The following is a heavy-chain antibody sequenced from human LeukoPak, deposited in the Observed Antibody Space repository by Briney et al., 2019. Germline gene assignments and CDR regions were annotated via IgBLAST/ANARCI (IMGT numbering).Heavy chain of an antibody. CDR3: ARGLNPLYYHYMDV. D-gene: IGHD2-21*01. CDR1: GYTFTGYY. CDR2: INPHSGGT. V-gene: IGHV1-2*02. J-gene: IGHJ6*03. Sequence: ASVKVSCKASGYTFTGYYMHWVRQAPGQGLEWMGWINPHSGGTNYAQKFQGRVTMIRDTSISTAYMELSRLRSDDTAVYYCARGLNPLYYHYMDVWGKGTTVTVSS.